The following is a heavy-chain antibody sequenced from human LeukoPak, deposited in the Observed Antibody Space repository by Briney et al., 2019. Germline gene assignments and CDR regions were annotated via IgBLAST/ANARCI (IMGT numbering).Heavy chain of an antibody. J-gene: IGHJ4*02. CDR3: ARERGATVLRFLEWLFGY. CDR2: ISYDGSNK. D-gene: IGHD3-3*01. V-gene: IGHV3-30-3*01. CDR1: GFTFSSYA. Sequence: GGSLSLSCAASGFTFSSYAMHWVRQAPGKGLEWVAVISYDGSNKYYADSVKGRFTISRDNSKNTLYLQMNSLRAEDTAVYYCARERGATVLRFLEWLFGYWGQGTLVTVSS.